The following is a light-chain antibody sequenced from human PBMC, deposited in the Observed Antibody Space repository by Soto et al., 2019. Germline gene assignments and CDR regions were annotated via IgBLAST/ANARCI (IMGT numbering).Light chain of an antibody. CDR1: QGISSY. Sequence: AIRMTQSPSSLSASTGDRVTITCRASQGISSYLAWYQQKPGKAPKLLIYAASTLQSGVPSRFSGSGSGTDFTLTISCLQSEDFATYYCQQYYSIPWTFGQGTRVEIK. V-gene: IGKV1-8*01. CDR3: QQYYSIPWT. J-gene: IGKJ1*01. CDR2: AAS.